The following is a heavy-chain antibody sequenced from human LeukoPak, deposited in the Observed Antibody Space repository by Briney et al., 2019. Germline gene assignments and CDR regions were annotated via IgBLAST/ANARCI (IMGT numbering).Heavy chain of an antibody. J-gene: IGHJ4*02. CDR2: INHNGST. V-gene: IGHV4-34*01. Sequence: PGGSLRLSCAASGFTFSDYYMSWVRQPPGKVLEWIGEINHNGSTNYNPSLKSRVTISVDTSKNQFSLKLSSVTAADTAVYYCARVAVVVVAATGGLLGYFDYWGQGTLVTVSS. CDR1: GFTFSDYY. D-gene: IGHD2-15*01. CDR3: ARVAVVVVAATGGLLGYFDY.